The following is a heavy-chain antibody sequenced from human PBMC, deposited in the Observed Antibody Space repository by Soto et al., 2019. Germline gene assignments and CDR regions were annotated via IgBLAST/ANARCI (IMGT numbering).Heavy chain of an antibody. D-gene: IGHD3-10*01. CDR1: GYTFTSYD. CDR2: MNPNSGNT. CDR3: ARGKVPLFSGRGGMDG. J-gene: IGHJ6*02. V-gene: IGHV1-8*01. Sequence: VASVKVSCKASGYTFTSYDINWVRQATGQGLEWMGWMNPNSGNTGYAQKFQGRVTMTRNTSISTAYMELSSLRSEDTAVYYCARGKVPLFSGRGGMDGWGQGITVNVSS.